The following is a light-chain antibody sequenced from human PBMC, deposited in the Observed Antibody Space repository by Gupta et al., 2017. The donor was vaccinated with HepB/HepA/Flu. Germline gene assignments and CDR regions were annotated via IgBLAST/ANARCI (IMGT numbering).Light chain of an antibody. J-gene: IGLJ2*01. V-gene: IGLV1-40*01. CDR1: NSNIGAGYD. CDR2: SNT. Sequence: QSVLTQPPSVSGAPGQKVTISCTGSNSNIGAGYDVHWYQQLPRTAPKVLIYSNTNRPSGVPDRFSGSKSGASASLAITGLQPEDEADYCCQSYDIRLSVIFGGGTKLTVL. CDR3: QSYDIRLSVI.